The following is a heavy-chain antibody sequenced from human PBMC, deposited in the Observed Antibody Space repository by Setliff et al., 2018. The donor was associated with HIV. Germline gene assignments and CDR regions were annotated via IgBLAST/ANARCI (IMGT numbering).Heavy chain of an antibody. CDR3: ARSLWLGDIQH. Sequence: TLSLTCTVSGGSISSGSYYWSWIRQPAGKGLEWVGHIYTSGSTNYNPSLKSRVTISVDTSKNQFSLKLSSVTAADTAVYYCARSLWLGDIQHWGQGTLVTVSS. CDR1: GGSISSGSYY. V-gene: IGHV4-61*09. J-gene: IGHJ1*01. CDR2: IYTSGST. D-gene: IGHD2-21*01.